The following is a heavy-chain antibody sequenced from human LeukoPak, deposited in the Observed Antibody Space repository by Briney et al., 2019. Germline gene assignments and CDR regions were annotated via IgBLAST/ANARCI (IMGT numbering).Heavy chain of an antibody. CDR1: GGSISSYY. D-gene: IGHD4-17*01. Sequence: SETLSLTCTVSGGSISSYYWDWIRQPPGKGLEWIGSVYNTGSSYYNGAFKSRATISIDTSKNLFSLKLKSVTAADTAMYYCARKTVTNWFDPWGQGTLVTVSS. V-gene: IGHV4-39*01. CDR3: ARKTVTNWFDP. J-gene: IGHJ5*02. CDR2: VYNTGSS.